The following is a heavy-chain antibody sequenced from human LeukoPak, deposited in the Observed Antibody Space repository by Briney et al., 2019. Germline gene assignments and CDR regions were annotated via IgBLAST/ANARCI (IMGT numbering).Heavy chain of an antibody. D-gene: IGHD3-16*01. Sequence: GGSLRLSCAASGFTFSNSEMNWVRQPPGKGLEWLSYTSISGHTIYYADSVKGRFAISRDNAKNSLYLQINSLRAEDTAVYYCAKAGRFGRGVLEYWGHGTLVTVSS. J-gene: IGHJ4*01. V-gene: IGHV3-48*03. CDR1: GFTFSNSE. CDR3: AKAGRFGRGVLEY. CDR2: TSISGHTI.